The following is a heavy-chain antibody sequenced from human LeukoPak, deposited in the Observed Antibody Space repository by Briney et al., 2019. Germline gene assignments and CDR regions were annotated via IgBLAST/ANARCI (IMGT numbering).Heavy chain of an antibody. CDR2: ISYDGSNK. J-gene: IGHJ6*03. Sequence: PGGSLRLSCAASGFTFSSYAMHWVRQAPGKGLEWVAVISYDGSNKYYADSVKGRFTISRDNSKNTLYLQMNSLRAEDTAVYYCAKGHDYGDYANSYYYMDVWGKGTTVTISS. CDR3: AKGHDYGDYANSYYYMDV. V-gene: IGHV3-30*04. CDR1: GFTFSSYA. D-gene: IGHD4-17*01.